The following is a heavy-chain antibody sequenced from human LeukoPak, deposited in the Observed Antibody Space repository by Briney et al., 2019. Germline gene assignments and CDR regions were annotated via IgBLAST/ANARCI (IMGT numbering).Heavy chain of an antibody. J-gene: IGHJ3*02. CDR3: ARDMLVDAFDI. D-gene: IGHD2-8*01. CDR2: IYTSGST. CDR1: GGSISSYY. V-gene: IGHV4-4*07. Sequence: SETLSLTCTVSGGSISSYYWSWIRQPAGKGLGWIGRIYTSGSTNYNPSLKSRVTMSVDTSKNQFSLKLSSVTAADTAVYYCARDMLVDAFDIWGQGTMVTVSS.